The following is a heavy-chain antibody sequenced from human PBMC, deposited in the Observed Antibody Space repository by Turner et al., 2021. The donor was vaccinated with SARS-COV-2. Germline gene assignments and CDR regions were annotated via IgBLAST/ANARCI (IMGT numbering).Heavy chain of an antibody. CDR1: GFNFASYA. J-gene: IGHJ6*02. V-gene: IGHV3-23*01. CDR3: AKATYDVWSGYGYYSYGMDV. CDR2: SRGSGGST. Sequence: EVQLLVSGGGLLQPGRSLRPACAASGFNFASYAISCVRQAPGKGLEWVSASRGSGGSTYYADAVKGRFTISRDNSKNTLYLQMNSRRAEDTAVYYCAKATYDVWSGYGYYSYGMDVWGQGTTVTVSS. D-gene: IGHD3-3*01.